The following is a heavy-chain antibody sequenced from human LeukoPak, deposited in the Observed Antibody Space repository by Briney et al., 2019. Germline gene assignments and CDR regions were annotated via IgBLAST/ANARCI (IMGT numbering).Heavy chain of an antibody. D-gene: IGHD3-22*01. Sequence: ASVNVSCTASGYTFTSYGISWVRQAPGQGLEWMGWISAYNGNTNYAQKLQGRVTMTTDTSTSTAYMELRSLRSDDTAVYYCARGPYYYDSSGNGFDYWGQGTLVTVSS. CDR2: ISAYNGNT. CDR3: ARGPYYYDSSGNGFDY. V-gene: IGHV1-18*01. CDR1: GYTFTSYG. J-gene: IGHJ4*02.